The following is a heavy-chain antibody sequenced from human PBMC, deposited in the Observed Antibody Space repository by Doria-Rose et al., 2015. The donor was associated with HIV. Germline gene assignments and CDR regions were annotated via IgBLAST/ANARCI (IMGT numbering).Heavy chain of an antibody. CDR1: GGSISSYY. J-gene: IGHJ6*03. D-gene: IGHD3-10*01. CDR2: IYSSGST. CDR3: ARFRPSRGIYYSLDV. Sequence: TVSGGSISSYYWNWIRQPPGKGLEWIGYIYSSGSTHYNSSLKSRVTLSIDTSKNQFSPKLSSVTAADTAVYYCARFRPSRGIYYSLDVRGKGTTVTVSS. V-gene: IGHV4-4*09.